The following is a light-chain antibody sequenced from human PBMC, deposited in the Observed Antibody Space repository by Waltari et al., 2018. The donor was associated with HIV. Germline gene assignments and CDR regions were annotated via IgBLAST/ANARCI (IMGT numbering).Light chain of an antibody. CDR3: AAWDDSLSGWV. J-gene: IGLJ3*02. CDR2: RNN. V-gene: IGLV1-47*01. Sequence: TISCSGSSSNIGSNYVYWYQQLPGTAPNVLIYRNNQRPSGVPDRFSGSKSGTSASLAISGLRSEDEADYYCAAWDDSLSGWVFGGGTKLTVL. CDR1: SSNIGSNY.